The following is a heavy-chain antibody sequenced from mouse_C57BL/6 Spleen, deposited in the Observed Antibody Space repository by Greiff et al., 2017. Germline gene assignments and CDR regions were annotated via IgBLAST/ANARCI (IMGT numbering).Heavy chain of an antibody. J-gene: IGHJ2*01. CDR1: GYTFTSYW. D-gene: IGHD1-1*01. V-gene: IGHV1-64*01. CDR2: FHPYSGST. Sequence: QVQLKQSGAELVKPGASVKLSCKASGYTFTSYWMHWLKQRPGQGLEWIGIFHPYSGSTKYNEKFQGKATLTADKSSSTAYMELRSLSSEDSAVYFCARFITTVVEDFDYWGQGTTLTVSS. CDR3: ARFITTVVEDFDY.